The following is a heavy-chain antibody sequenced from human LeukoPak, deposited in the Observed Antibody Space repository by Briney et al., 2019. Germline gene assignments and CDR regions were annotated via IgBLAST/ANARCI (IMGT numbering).Heavy chain of an antibody. D-gene: IGHD2-2*01. CDR3: AKLGYQLLFNWFDP. J-gene: IGHJ5*02. Sequence: GGSLRLSCAASGFTFSSDAMSWVRQAPGKCLDWFLTISGSGGSTYYADSVKGRFTISRDNSKNTLYLQMNSLRAEDTAVYYCAKLGYQLLFNWFDPWGQGTLVTVSS. V-gene: IGHV3-23*01. CDR1: GFTFSSDA. CDR2: ISGSGGST.